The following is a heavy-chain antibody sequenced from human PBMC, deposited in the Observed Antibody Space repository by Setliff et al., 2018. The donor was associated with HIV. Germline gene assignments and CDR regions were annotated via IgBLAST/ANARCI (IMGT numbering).Heavy chain of an antibody. CDR2: VSDGGT. CDR1: GASASMPGW. CDR3: VKEGRTSTVFDY. J-gene: IGHJ4*02. Sequence: SSETLSLTCTVIGASASMPGWWGWVRQSPGKRLEWIGEVSDGGTKYNPSLQGRATTSVDRSKNQFSLELRSVTAADTAVYYCVKEGRTSTVFDYWGQGVMVTVSS. D-gene: IGHD1-7*01. V-gene: IGHV4-4*02.